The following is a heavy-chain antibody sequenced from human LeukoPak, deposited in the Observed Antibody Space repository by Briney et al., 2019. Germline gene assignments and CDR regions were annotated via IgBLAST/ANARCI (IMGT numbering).Heavy chain of an antibody. CDR1: GGSFSGYY. CDR3: ARDAAAAGY. Sequence: SETLSLTCAVYGGSFSGYYWSWIRQPPGKGLEWIGEINHSGSTNYNPSLKSRVTISVDTSKNQFSLKLSSVTAADTAVYYCARDAAAAGYWGQGTLVTVSS. CDR2: INHSGST. J-gene: IGHJ4*02. D-gene: IGHD6-13*01. V-gene: IGHV4-34*01.